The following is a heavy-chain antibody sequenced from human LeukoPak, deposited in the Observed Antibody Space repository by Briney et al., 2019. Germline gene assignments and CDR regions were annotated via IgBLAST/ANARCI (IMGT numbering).Heavy chain of an antibody. CDR2: IIPIFGTA. V-gene: IGHV1-69*13. Sequence: ASVKVSCKASGGTFSSYAISWVRQAPGQGLEWMGGIIPIFGTANYAQKFQGRVTITADESTSTAYMELSSLRSEDTAVYYCARDRSYDFWSGYQGPFDYWGQGTLVTVSS. CDR3: ARDRSYDFWSGYQGPFDY. J-gene: IGHJ4*02. CDR1: GGTFSSYA. D-gene: IGHD3-3*01.